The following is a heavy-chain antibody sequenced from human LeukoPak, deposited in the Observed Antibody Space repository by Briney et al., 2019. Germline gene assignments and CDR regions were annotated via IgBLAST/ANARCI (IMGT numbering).Heavy chain of an antibody. CDR3: ARGSFI. CDR1: GYSISSGYY. CDR2: IYHSGST. J-gene: IGHJ4*02. V-gene: IGHV4-38-2*02. Sequence: SETLSLTCTVSGYSISSGYYWGWIRQPPGKGLEWVGSIYHSGSTYYHPSLKSRVTISVDTSKNQFSLKLSSVTAADTAVYYCARGSFIWGQGTLVTVSS. D-gene: IGHD3-10*01.